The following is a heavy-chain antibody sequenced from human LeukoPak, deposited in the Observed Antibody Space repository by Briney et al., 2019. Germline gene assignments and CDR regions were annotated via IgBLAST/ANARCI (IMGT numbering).Heavy chain of an antibody. CDR3: AHLAAAGTKWIFFDY. CDR1: GFTFSDYY. Sequence: PGGSLRLSCAASGFTFSDYYMSWIRQAPGKGLEWVSYISSSGSTIYYADSLKGRFTITKDTSKNQVVLTMTNMDPVDTATYYCAHLAAAGTKWIFFDYWGQGTLVTVSS. J-gene: IGHJ4*02. V-gene: IGHV3-11*01. D-gene: IGHD6-13*01. CDR2: ISSSGSTI.